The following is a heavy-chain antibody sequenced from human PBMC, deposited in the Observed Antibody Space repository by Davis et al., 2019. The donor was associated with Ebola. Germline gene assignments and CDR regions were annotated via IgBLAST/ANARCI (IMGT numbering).Heavy chain of an antibody. J-gene: IGHJ6*02. CDR2: IYSGDNR. CDR3: ARGLYPYVAYYYYNMDV. D-gene: IGHD3-16*01. Sequence: GESLKISCAASGFAVDSRYLIWVRQAPGKGLEWVSSIYSGDNRNYADSVKGRCTISRDSSKNTLYLQISSLRAEDTAVYYCARGLYPYVAYYYYNMDVWGQGTTVTVSS. CDR1: GFAVDSRY. V-gene: IGHV3-53*01.